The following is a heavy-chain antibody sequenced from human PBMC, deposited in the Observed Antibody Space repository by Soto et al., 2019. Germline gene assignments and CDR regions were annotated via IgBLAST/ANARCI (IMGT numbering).Heavy chain of an antibody. CDR3: AKDLPPYYYDSSGYYSLGGMDV. V-gene: IGHV3-30*18. D-gene: IGHD3-22*01. CDR2: ISYDGSNK. Sequence: GGSLRLSCAASGFTFSSYGMHWVRQAPGKGLEWVAVISYDGSNKYYADSVKGRFTISRDNSKNTLYLQMNSLRAEDTAVYYCAKDLPPYYYDSSGYYSLGGMDVWGQGTTVTVSS. J-gene: IGHJ6*02. CDR1: GFTFSSYG.